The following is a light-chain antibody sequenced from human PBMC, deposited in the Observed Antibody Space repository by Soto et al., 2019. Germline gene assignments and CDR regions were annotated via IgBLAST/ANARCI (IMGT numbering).Light chain of an antibody. CDR2: WAS. J-gene: IGKJ3*01. V-gene: IGKV4-1*01. Sequence: DVVMTQSPHSLAVSLGERATINCKSSQTVFYSSNNKNYLAWYQQKPGQPPRLLSYWASTRESGGPDRFSGSESGTDFTLTISSLRAEDVAFYYCQQYFYTPFTFGPGTKVDIK. CDR1: QTVFYSSNNKNY. CDR3: QQYFYTPFT.